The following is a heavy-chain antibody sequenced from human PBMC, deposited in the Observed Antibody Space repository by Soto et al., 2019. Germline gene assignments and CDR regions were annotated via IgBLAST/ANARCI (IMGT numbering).Heavy chain of an antibody. Sequence: EVXLVXSXGGLVKPGRSLRXSCTASGITFGDNAMTWFRQAPGKGLXXXXFITSRRYGATPQYAASVKGRFTXXRDXSNSXXXXXXXXLRTEDTAVYYCSRLGRATRPEQAFDIWGRGTMVTVSS. J-gene: IGHJ3*02. CDR1: GITFGDNA. CDR3: SRLGRATRPEQAFDI. V-gene: IGHV3-49*05. CDR2: ITSRRYGATP. D-gene: IGHD5-12*01.